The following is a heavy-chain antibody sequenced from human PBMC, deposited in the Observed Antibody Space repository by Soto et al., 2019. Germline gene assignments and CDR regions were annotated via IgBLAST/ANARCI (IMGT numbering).Heavy chain of an antibody. Sequence: SETLSLTCTVSGGSISSYYWSWIRQPPGKGLEWIGYIYYSGSTNYNPSLKSRVTISVDTSKNQFSLKLSSVTAADTALYYFARVDTAMSDYYYYYGMDVWGQGTTVTVSS. CDR2: IYYSGST. D-gene: IGHD5-18*01. CDR3: ARVDTAMSDYYYYYGMDV. V-gene: IGHV4-59*01. J-gene: IGHJ6*02. CDR1: GGSISSYY.